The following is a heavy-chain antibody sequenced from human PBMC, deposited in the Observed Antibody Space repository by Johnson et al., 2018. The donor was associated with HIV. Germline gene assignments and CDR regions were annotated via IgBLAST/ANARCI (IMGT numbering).Heavy chain of an antibody. CDR3: ARGHGSDAFDI. D-gene: IGHD2-2*03. J-gene: IGHJ3*02. CDR2: IGTAGDT. CDR1: GFTLSNYD. V-gene: IGHV3-13*01. Sequence: EVQLVESGGGLVQPGGSLRLSCAASGFTLSNYDMHWVRQATGKGLEWVSVIGTAGDTYYPGSVKGRFTISRENARNSLYLQMNSLRAGDTAVYYCARGHGSDAFDIWGQGTMVTVSS.